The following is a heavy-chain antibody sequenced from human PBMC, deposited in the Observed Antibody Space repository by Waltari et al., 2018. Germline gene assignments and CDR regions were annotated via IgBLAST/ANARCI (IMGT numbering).Heavy chain of an antibody. CDR1: GFNLRSYW. CDR3: ARGSAYYVRVWDL. CDR2: INCDGSAQ. V-gene: IGHV3-7*03. Sequence: LVESGGDLVRPGGSLRLSCAASGFNLRSYWMSWVRQVPGKGRGWVANINCDGSAQWYEDSVSGRLTVSRDNAKNSLYLEVNNVRVDDTAVYYCARGSAYYVRVWDLWGPGTLVTVSS. D-gene: IGHD3-16*01. J-gene: IGHJ4*02.